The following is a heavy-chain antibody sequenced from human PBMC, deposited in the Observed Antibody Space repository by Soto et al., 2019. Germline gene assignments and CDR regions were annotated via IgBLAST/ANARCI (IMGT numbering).Heavy chain of an antibody. CDR3: ARDWIYMGWGGIIPPGPGDYYYGMDV. CDR1: GGSISSGDYY. CDR2: IYYSGST. V-gene: IGHV4-30-4*01. Sequence: QVQLQESGPGLVKPSQTLSLTCTVSGGSISSGDYYWSWIRQPPGKGLEWIGYIYYSGSTYYNPSLQSRVNRSGSTSKNQFSLKLRSVAAGDTAGDFWARDWIYMGWGGIIPPGPGDYYYGMDVWGQGTTVTVSS. J-gene: IGHJ6*02. D-gene: IGHD3-10*01.